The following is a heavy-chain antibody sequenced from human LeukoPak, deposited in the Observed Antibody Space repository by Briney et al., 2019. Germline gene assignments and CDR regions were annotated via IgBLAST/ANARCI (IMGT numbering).Heavy chain of an antibody. CDR3: AKSFSYGSYLDY. Sequence: GGSLRLSCAASGFTFDDYAMHWVRQAPGKGLEWVSGISWNSGSIGYADSVKGRFTISRDNAKNSQYLQMNSLRAEDTALYYCAKSFSYGSYLDYWGQGTLVTVSS. J-gene: IGHJ4*02. D-gene: IGHD3-16*01. V-gene: IGHV3-9*01. CDR2: ISWNSGSI. CDR1: GFTFDDYA.